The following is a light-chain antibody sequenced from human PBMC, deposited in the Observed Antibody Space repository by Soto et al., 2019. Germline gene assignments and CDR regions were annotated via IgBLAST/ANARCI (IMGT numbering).Light chain of an antibody. Sequence: VFTQSPGTLSFSRGERVTLSCRASEIIYSADLGWYRQKPGQAPGLLIYGRSSRATVIPDSFIGSGSVIDFPLTISTLEPEEVAVYYCQQYGNSAITFGQGTRLEIK. CDR3: QQYGNSAIT. V-gene: IGKV3-20*01. J-gene: IGKJ5*01. CDR1: EIIYSAD. CDR2: GRS.